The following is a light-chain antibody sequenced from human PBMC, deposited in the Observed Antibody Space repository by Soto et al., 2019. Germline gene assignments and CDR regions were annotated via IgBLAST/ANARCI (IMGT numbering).Light chain of an antibody. Sequence: EIVMTQSPATLSVSPGERATLSCRASQSVSSNLAWYQQKPGQAPRLLIYGASTRATGIPARFSGSRSGTEFTLTISSLQSEDFAVYYCQQYNNWRGTFGGGTKVEIK. CDR1: QSVSSN. CDR2: GAS. V-gene: IGKV3-15*01. J-gene: IGKJ4*02. CDR3: QQYNNWRGT.